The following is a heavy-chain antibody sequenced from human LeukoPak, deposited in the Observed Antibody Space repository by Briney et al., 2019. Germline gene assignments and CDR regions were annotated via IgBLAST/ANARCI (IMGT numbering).Heavy chain of an antibody. CDR2: ITPNADRT. J-gene: IGHJ1*01. D-gene: IGHD3-22*01. CDR1: GFTFSSYG. V-gene: IGHV3-23*01. CDR3: AIMHGYYDGSGYWVQ. Sequence: GGSLRLSCAASGFTFSSYGMSWVRQAPGKGLEWVSFITPNADRTSYADSVEGRFTISRDNPRNTLYMQMNSLRDEDTALYYCAIMHGYYDGSGYWVQWGQGTLVTVSS.